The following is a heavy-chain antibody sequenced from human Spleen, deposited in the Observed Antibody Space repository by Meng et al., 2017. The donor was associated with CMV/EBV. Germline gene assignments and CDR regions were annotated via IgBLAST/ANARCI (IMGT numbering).Heavy chain of an antibody. CDR2: FDPEDGET. D-gene: IGHD6-6*01. J-gene: IGHJ4*02. V-gene: IGHV1-24*01. CDR1: GYTLTELS. CDR3: ATGPKAIAARPRTFYFDY. Sequence: ASVKVSCKVSGYTLTELSMHWVRQAPGKGLEWMGGFDPEDGETIYAQKFQGRVTMTEDTSTDTAYMELSSLRSEDTAEYYCATGPKAIAARPRTFYFDYWGQGTLVTVSS.